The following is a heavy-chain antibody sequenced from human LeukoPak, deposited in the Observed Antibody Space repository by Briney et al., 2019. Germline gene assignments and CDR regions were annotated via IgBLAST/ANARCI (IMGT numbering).Heavy chain of an antibody. CDR3: AKSGLIRFDY. V-gene: IGHV3-23*01. CDR1: GFTFSRYS. J-gene: IGHJ4*02. CDR2: ISGRGAST. Sequence: GGSLRLSCAASGFTFSRYSMNWVRQAPGKGLEWVSAISGRGASTYYADSVKGRFTISRDNSKNTLYLQMNSLRAGDTAIYYCAKSGLIRFDYWGQGTLVTVSS. D-gene: IGHD2-15*01.